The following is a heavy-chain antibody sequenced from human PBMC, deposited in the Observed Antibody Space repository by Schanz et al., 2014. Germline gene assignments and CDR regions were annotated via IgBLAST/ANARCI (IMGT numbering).Heavy chain of an antibody. CDR2: ISGNGGEK. CDR1: GFSFSTYA. J-gene: IGHJ6*02. Sequence: QVQLVESGGGVVQPGRSLRLSCAASGFSFSTYAMHWVRQAPGKGLRCVAVISGNGGEKYYADSVKGRFTISRDNSENTLFLEMNSLRLEDTAVYYCAKAFRTTKYYGMDVWGQGTTVTVS. V-gene: IGHV3-30*04. D-gene: IGHD1-1*01. CDR3: AKAFRTTKYYGMDV.